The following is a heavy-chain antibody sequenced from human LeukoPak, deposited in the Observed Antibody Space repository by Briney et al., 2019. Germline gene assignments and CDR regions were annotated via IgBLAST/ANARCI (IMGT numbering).Heavy chain of an antibody. CDR2: IYYSGST. Sequence: SETLSLTCTVSGGSISSYYWSWIRQPPGKGLEWIGYIYYSGSTNCNRSLKSRVTISVDTSKNQFSLKLSSVTAADTAVYYCARSDYDFLFDYWGQGTLVTVSS. CDR1: GGSISSYY. V-gene: IGHV4-59*01. CDR3: ARSDYDFLFDY. D-gene: IGHD3-3*01. J-gene: IGHJ4*02.